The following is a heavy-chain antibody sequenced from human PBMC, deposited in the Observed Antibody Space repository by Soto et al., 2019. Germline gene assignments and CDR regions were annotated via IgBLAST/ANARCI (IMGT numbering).Heavy chain of an antibody. CDR2: IYHTGST. J-gene: IGHJ4*02. CDR3: ARRHSSNWYGLDY. V-gene: IGHV4-38-2*01. Sequence: SETLSLTCAVSGYSISNGYYWGWIRQPPGKGLEWIGSIYHTGSTYYNPSLKSRVTISVDTSKNQFSLKLSSVTAADTAVYYCARRHSSNWYGLDYWGQGTLVTVSS. CDR1: GYSISNGYY. D-gene: IGHD6-13*01.